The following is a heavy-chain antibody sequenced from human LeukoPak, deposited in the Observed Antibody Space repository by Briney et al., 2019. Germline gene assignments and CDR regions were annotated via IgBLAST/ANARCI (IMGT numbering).Heavy chain of an antibody. V-gene: IGHV4-39*07. CDR2: IYYSGST. J-gene: IGHJ6*03. D-gene: IGHD3-22*01. Sequence: SETLSLTCTVSGGSISSSSYYWGWIRQPPGKGLEWIGSIYYSGSTYYNPSLKSRVTISVDKSKNQFSLKLSSVTAADTAVYYCARTIQGDYYDSSGYFNLLYYYYYMDVWGKGTTVTVSS. CDR3: ARTIQGDYYDSSGYFNLLYYYYYMDV. CDR1: GGSISSSSYY.